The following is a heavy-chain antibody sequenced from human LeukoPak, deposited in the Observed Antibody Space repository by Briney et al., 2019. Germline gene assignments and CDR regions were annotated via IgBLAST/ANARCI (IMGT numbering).Heavy chain of an antibody. CDR1: GFTFSMYA. Sequence: PGGSLRLSCGVSGFTFSMYAMNWVRQAPGKGLEWVSGINRGDGSTYYADSVKGRFTISRDNSKNTLYLQMNSLRGEDTAVYYCAKGASSVAVAGTSYFDSWGQGTLVTVSS. V-gene: IGHV3-23*01. D-gene: IGHD6-19*01. J-gene: IGHJ4*02. CDR3: AKGASSVAVAGTSYFDS. CDR2: INRGDGST.